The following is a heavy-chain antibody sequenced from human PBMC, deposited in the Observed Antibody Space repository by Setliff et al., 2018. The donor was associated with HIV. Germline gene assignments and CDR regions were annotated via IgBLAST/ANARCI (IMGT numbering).Heavy chain of an antibody. CDR1: GGSISTGGYY. CDR2: IYNSGGT. D-gene: IGHD2-15*01. CDR3: ARLNVEMFVVMAATPGWFGP. Sequence: TLSLTCTVSGGSISTGGYYWSWIRQHPGKGLEWIGYIYNSGGTYYNPSLKSRITMSIDTSKNQFSLKLKSVTAADTAVYYCARLNVEMFVVMAATPGWFGPWGQGILVTVSS. J-gene: IGHJ5*02. V-gene: IGHV4-31*03.